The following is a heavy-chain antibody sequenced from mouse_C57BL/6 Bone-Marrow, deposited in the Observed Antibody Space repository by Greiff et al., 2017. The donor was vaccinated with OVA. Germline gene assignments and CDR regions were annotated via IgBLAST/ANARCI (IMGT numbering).Heavy chain of an antibody. J-gene: IGHJ1*03. Sequence: VKLVESGPGLVAPSQSLSLTCTVSGFSFTSYGVSWVRQPPGKGLEWLGVIWGDGSTNYHSALISRLSISQDNSKSQIFLKLNSLQTDDTATAYYAKDGPYCYFDVWGTGTTVTVSS. CDR1: GFSFTSYG. CDR3: AKDGPYCYFDV. V-gene: IGHV2-3*01. D-gene: IGHD1-2*01. CDR2: IWGDGST.